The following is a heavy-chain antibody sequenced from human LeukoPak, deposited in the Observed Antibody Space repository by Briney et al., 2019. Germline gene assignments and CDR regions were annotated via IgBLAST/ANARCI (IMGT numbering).Heavy chain of an antibody. CDR1: GYTFTSYD. V-gene: IGHV1-8*01. CDR3: ARKNYDFWSGYANLDY. Sequence: ASVKVSCKASGYTFTSYDINWVRQATGQGLEWTGWMNPNSGNTGYAQKFQGRVTMTRNTSISTAYMELSSLRSEDTAVYYCARKNYDFWSGYANLDYWGQGTLVTVPS. D-gene: IGHD3-3*01. CDR2: MNPNSGNT. J-gene: IGHJ4*02.